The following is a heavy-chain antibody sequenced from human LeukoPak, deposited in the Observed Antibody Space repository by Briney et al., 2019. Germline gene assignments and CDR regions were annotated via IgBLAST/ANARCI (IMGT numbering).Heavy chain of an antibody. J-gene: IGHJ3*02. CDR3: ARGVPTLYYYGSGSYPMSAFDI. CDR1: GGSISSYY. Sequence: SETLSLTCTVSGGSISSYYWSWIRQPPGKGLEWIGYIYYSGSTNYNPSLKSRVTISVDTPKNQFSLKLSSVTAADTAVYYCARGVPTLYYYGSGSYPMSAFDIWGQGTMVTVSS. D-gene: IGHD3-10*01. V-gene: IGHV4-59*01. CDR2: IYYSGST.